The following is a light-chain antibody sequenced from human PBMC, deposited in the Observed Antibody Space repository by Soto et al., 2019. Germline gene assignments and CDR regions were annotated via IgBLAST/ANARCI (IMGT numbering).Light chain of an antibody. CDR1: QSVSSN. Sequence: EIVMTPSPATLTVSPGERATLSCRASQSVSSNLAWYQQKPGQAPSLLIYDISARATGIPTRFSGSGSGTEFTLTISSLQSEDFAVDYCQQYNDWPLTFGGGTKVDIK. CDR3: QQYNDWPLT. J-gene: IGKJ4*01. CDR2: DIS. V-gene: IGKV3D-15*01.